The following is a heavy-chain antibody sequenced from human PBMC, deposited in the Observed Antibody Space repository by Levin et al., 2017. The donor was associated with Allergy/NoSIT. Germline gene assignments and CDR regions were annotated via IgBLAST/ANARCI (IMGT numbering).Heavy chain of an antibody. CDR3: ARGLGLAWFDP. Sequence: QHGESLKISCAASGFVFKNYAMHWVRQAPGKGLEWVTLISHDGGHKYYGDSVRGRFTISRDNTKKEVSLQMNSLRPEDTGVYFCARGLGLAWFDPWGQGTLVTVSS. J-gene: IGHJ5*02. CDR1: GFVFKNYA. CDR2: ISHDGGHK. V-gene: IGHV3-30-3*01. D-gene: IGHD3-16*01.